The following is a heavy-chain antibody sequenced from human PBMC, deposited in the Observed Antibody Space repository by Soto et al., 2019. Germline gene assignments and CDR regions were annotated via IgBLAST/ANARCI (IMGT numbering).Heavy chain of an antibody. CDR2: IYSGGST. V-gene: IGHV3-53*01. Sequence: GGSLRLSCAASGFTVSNNYMSWVRQAPGKGLEWVSLIYSGGSTFYADSVKGRFTISRDNSKNTLFLQMNSLRAEDTAVYFCATYTSLDYWGQGTLVTVSS. CDR1: GFTVSNNY. D-gene: IGHD2-2*02. CDR3: ATYTSLDY. J-gene: IGHJ4*02.